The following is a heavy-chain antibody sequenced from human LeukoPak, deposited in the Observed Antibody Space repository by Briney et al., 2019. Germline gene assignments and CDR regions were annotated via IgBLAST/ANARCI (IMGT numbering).Heavy chain of an antibody. V-gene: IGHV4-39*01. CDR2: IYYSGST. CDR1: GGSISGSSYY. D-gene: IGHD6-13*01. CDR3: ARQDAGSTTFDY. J-gene: IGHJ4*02. Sequence: SETLSLTCTVSGGSISGSSYYWGWIRQPPGKGLEWIGSIYYSGSTYYNPSLKSRVTISVDTSKNQFSLKLSSVTAADTAVYYCARQDAGSTTFDYWGQGTLVTVSS.